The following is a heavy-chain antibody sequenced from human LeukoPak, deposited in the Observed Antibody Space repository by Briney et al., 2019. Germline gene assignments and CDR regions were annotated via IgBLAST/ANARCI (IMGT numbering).Heavy chain of an antibody. J-gene: IGHJ5*01. D-gene: IGHD2/OR15-2a*01. CDR2: IISDGITT. CDR3: AADGEYAFLA. V-gene: IGHV3-74*01. CDR1: GLTFHNTW. Sequence: GGSLRLSCAASGLTFHNTWMHWIRQAPGKGLVWVSRIISDGITTTYADSVKGRFTISRDNAKNTLYLQMNSLRADDTGVYYCAADGEYAFLAWGQGNPGHRLI.